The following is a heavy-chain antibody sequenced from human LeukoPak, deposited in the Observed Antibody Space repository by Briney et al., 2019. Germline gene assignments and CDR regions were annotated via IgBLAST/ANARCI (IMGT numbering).Heavy chain of an antibody. V-gene: IGHV3-30-3*01. CDR2: ISYDGSNK. Sequence: GGSLRLSCAASGFTFSSYAMHWVRQAPGKGLEWVAVISYDGSNKYYADSVKGRFTISRDNSKNTLYLQMNSLRAEDTAVYYCARDYYDSSGYYYAEYFQHWGQGTLVTVSS. CDR3: ARDYYDSSGYYYAEYFQH. D-gene: IGHD3-22*01. J-gene: IGHJ1*01. CDR1: GFTFSSYA.